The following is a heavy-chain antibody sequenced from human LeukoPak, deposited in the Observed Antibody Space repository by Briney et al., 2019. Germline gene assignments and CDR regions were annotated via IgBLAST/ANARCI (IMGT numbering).Heavy chain of an antibody. V-gene: IGHV3-74*01. CDR3: AKDLLCSSTSCYGSGYFDS. CDR1: GFTFSSYW. J-gene: IGHJ4*02. D-gene: IGHD2-2*01. CDR2: INSDGSST. Sequence: GGSLRLSCAASGFTFSSYWMHWVRQAPGKGLVWVSRINSDGSSTSYADSVKGRFTISRDNSKNTLYLQMNSLRPEDTAVYYCAKDLLCSSTSCYGSGYFDSWGQGTLVTVSS.